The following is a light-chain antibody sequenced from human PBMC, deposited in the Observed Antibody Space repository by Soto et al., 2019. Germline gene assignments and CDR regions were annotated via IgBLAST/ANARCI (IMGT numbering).Light chain of an antibody. CDR3: QQYHNWPLT. J-gene: IGKJ3*01. V-gene: IGKV3-15*01. Sequence: EIVMTQSPATLSVSPGERATLSCRASQSVSSNLAWYQQKPGQAPRLLIYGASTRATGTPARFSGSGSGTEFTLTISSLQSEDFAVYYCQQYHNWPLTFGPGTKVDI. CDR1: QSVSSN. CDR2: GAS.